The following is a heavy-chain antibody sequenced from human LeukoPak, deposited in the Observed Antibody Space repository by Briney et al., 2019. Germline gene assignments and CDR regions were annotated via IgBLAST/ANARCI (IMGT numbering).Heavy chain of an antibody. Sequence: SETLSLTCTVSGGSISSYYWSWIRQPPGKELEWIGYIYYSGSTKYNPSLKSRVTISVDTSQNQFSLKLNSVTAADTAVYYCSAFTSLFDYWGQGTLVTVSS. CDR2: IYYSGST. CDR3: SAFTSLFDY. J-gene: IGHJ4*02. CDR1: GGSISSYY. V-gene: IGHV4-59*08.